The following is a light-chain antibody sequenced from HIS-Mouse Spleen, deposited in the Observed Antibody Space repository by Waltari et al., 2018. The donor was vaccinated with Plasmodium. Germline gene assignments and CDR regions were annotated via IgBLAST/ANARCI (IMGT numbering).Light chain of an antibody. V-gene: IGKV1D-8*02. CDR2: AAS. CDR1: QGISSY. J-gene: IGKJ1*01. Sequence: AIWMTQSPSLLSASTGDRVTISCLMSQGISSYLDWYQQKPGKAPELLIYAASTLQSGVPSRFSGSGSGTDFTLTISCLQSEDFATYYCQQYYSFPRTFGQGTKVEIK. CDR3: QQYYSFPRT.